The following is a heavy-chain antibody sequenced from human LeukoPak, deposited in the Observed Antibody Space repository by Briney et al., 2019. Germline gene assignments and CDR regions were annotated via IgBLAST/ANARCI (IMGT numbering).Heavy chain of an antibody. Sequence: PGGSLRLSCAASEFSVGSNYMTWVRQAPGKGLEWVSFIYSGGSTYYSHSVKGRFTISRDNSKNTLYLQMNSLRAEDTAVYYCARYSSSHGAFDIWGQGTMVTVSS. D-gene: IGHD6-13*01. CDR2: IYSGGST. CDR3: ARYSSSHGAFDI. V-gene: IGHV3-53*01. J-gene: IGHJ3*02. CDR1: EFSVGSNY.